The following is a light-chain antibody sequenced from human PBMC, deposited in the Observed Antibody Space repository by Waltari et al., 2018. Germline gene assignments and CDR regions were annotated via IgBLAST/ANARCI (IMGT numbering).Light chain of an antibody. Sequence: EIVLPQSPGLLSLSQGDRATPSCRASQSITRALAWYQQKPGQAPRLLIYGASSRATGIPDRFSGGGSGTDFSLTISRLEPEDFAVYYCQHYVRLPATFGQGTKVEIK. J-gene: IGKJ1*01. CDR1: QSITRA. CDR3: QHYVRLPAT. V-gene: IGKV3-20*01. CDR2: GAS.